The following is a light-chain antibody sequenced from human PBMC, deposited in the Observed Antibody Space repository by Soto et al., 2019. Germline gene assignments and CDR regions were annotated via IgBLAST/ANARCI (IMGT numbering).Light chain of an antibody. Sequence: DIQMTQSPSTLSASVGDRVSITCRATQSLGRSLAWYQQKPGKAPKLLIFKASNLDIGVPSRFSGSGSGTEFTLTITGLQTDDFATYSCQQYDSFPWTFGQGTKVEIK. CDR1: QSLGRS. CDR3: QQYDSFPWT. V-gene: IGKV1-5*03. J-gene: IGKJ1*01. CDR2: KAS.